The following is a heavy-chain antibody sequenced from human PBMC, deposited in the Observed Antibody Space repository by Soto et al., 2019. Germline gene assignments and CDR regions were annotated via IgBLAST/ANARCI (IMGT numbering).Heavy chain of an antibody. V-gene: IGHV1-18*01. J-gene: IGHJ4*02. CDR2: INSYNGIT. D-gene: IGHD4-17*01. Sequence: QVQLVQSGAEVKKPGASVKVPCKASGYTFTNYGISWVRQAPGQGLEWMGWINSYNGITNNAQNFQGRVTMTTDTSTITAYMELRSLRSDDTAVYYCARDRQNYGSFDYWGQGTLVTVSS. CDR1: GYTFTNYG. CDR3: ARDRQNYGSFDY.